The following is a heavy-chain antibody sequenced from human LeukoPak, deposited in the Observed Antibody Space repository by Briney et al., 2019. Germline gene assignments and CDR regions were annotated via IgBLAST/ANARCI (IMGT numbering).Heavy chain of an antibody. D-gene: IGHD3-10*01. CDR1: GFSLRTSGGG. CDR3: AHRGPGSYLGFAFDI. J-gene: IGHJ3*02. V-gene: IGHV2-5*02. CDR2: IYLDDDK. Sequence: SGPTLAKPTQTLTLTCTFSGFSLRTSGGGVGWIRQPPGKALEWLALIYLDDDKRYSPSLKSRLTITKDTSKNQVVLTMTNMDPVDTATYYCAHRGPGSYLGFAFDIWGQGTMVTVSS.